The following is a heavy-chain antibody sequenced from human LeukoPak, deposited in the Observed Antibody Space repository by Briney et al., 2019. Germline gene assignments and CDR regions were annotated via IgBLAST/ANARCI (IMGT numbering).Heavy chain of an antibody. CDR3: ARGGSYLSAFDI. V-gene: IGHV3-23*01. J-gene: IGHJ3*02. D-gene: IGHD1-26*01. CDR1: GFDFSSYG. CDR2: ISGSGGST. Sequence: PGGTLRLSCAASGFDFSSYGMSWVRQAPGKGLEWVSAISGSGGSTYYADSVKGRFTISRDNSKNTLYLQMNSLRAEDTAVYYCARGGSYLSAFDIWGQGTMVTVSS.